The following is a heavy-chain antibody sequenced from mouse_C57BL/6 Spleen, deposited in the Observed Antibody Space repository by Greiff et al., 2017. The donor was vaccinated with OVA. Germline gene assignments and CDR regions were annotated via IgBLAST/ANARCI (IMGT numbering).Heavy chain of an antibody. V-gene: IGHV1-52*01. CDR1: GYTFTSYW. J-gene: IGHJ3*01. Sequence: VQLQQPGAELVRPGSSVKLSCKASGYTFTSYWMHWVKQRPIQGLEWIGNIDPSDSETHYNQKFKDKATLTVDKSSSTAYMQLSSLTSEDSAVYYCARPSDGYSRGFAYWGQGTLVTVSA. CDR3: ARPSDGYSRGFAY. CDR2: IDPSDSET. D-gene: IGHD2-3*01.